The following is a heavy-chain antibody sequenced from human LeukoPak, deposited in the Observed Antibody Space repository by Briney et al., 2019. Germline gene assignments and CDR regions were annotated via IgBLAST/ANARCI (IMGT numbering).Heavy chain of an antibody. CDR1: GFTFSSYA. V-gene: IGHV3-21*01. D-gene: IGHD2-2*01. Sequence: GGSLRLSCAASGFTFSSYAMSWVRQAPGRGLEWVSSISSSGVYIYYADSVKGRFTISRDNARNSLFLQMSSLRVEDTAVYYCARSTNFAFDPWGQGTLVTVSS. J-gene: IGHJ5*02. CDR2: ISSSGVYI. CDR3: ARSTNFAFDP.